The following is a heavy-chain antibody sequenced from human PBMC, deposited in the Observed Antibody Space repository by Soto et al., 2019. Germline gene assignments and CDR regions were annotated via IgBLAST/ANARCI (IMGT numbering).Heavy chain of an antibody. CDR1: GYTFSNYD. CDR2: VNHNNGDT. V-gene: IGHV1-8*01. CDR3: AKVSRKGSAIDFDY. J-gene: IGHJ4*02. D-gene: IGHD3-10*01. Sequence: QVQLVQSGAELKKPGASVKVSCKASGYTFSNYDMNWVRQATGQGPEWIGWVNHNNGDTGYAQKFQGRVTLTTDISTTTAYMSLTSLRSEDTAIYYCAKVSRKGSAIDFDYWGQGTLITVSS.